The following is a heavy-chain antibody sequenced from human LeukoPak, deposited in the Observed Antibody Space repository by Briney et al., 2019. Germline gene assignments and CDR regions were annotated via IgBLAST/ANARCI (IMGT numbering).Heavy chain of an antibody. V-gene: IGHV3-30*02. Sequence: GGSLRLSCAASGFTFSSYGMHWVRQAPGKGLEWVALIRYDGSNKYYADSVKGRFTISRDNSKNTLYLQMNSLKTEDTAVYYCTTDPAFVRVTTWYWGQGTLVTVSS. CDR1: GFTFSSYG. J-gene: IGHJ4*02. CDR2: IRYDGSNK. D-gene: IGHD4-11*01. CDR3: TTDPAFVRVTTWY.